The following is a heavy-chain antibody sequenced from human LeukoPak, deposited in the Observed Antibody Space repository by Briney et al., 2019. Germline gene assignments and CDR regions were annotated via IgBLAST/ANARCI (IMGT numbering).Heavy chain of an antibody. CDR2: IYYSGST. CDR3: ARGVRSAKNWFDP. CDR1: GGSISSCY. V-gene: IGHV4-59*01. J-gene: IGHJ5*02. Sequence: ASETLSLTCTVSGGSISSCYWSWIRQPPGKGLEWIGYIYYSGSTNYNPSLKSRVTISVDTSKNQFSLKLSAVTAADTAVYYCARGVRSAKNWFDPWGQGTLVTVSS.